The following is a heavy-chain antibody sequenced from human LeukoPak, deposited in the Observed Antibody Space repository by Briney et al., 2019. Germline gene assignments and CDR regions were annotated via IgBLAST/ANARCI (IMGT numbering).Heavy chain of an antibody. CDR1: GGSISSYY. J-gene: IGHJ6*02. D-gene: IGHD6-19*01. Sequence: PSETLSLTCTVSGGSISSYYWSWIRQPPGKGLEWIGYIYYSGSTNYNPSLKSRVTISVDTSKNQFSLKLSSVTAADTAVYYCARGVSSGWRHYYYGMDVWGQGTTVTVSS. CDR2: IYYSGST. V-gene: IGHV4-59*12. CDR3: ARGVSSGWRHYYYGMDV.